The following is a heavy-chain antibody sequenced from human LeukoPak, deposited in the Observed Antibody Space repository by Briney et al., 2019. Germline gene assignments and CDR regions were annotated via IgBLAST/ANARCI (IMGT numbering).Heavy chain of an antibody. J-gene: IGHJ4*01. CDR3: ARDITLTRGGRSDY. Sequence: GGSLRLSCAASGFTFSSYWMHWVRQAPGKGLVWVSRINSDGTTTCYADSVKGRFTISRDSAKNTLYLQMNSLRAEDTAVYYCARDITLTRGGRSDYWGHGTLVTVSA. V-gene: IGHV3-74*01. CDR2: INSDGTTT. CDR1: GFTFSSYW. D-gene: IGHD3-10*01.